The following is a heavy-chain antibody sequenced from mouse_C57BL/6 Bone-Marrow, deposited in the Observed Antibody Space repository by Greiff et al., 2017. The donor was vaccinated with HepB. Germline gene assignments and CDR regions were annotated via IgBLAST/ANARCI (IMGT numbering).Heavy chain of an antibody. D-gene: IGHD2-5*01. CDR2: INPSSGYT. V-gene: IGHV1-7*01. J-gene: IGHJ3*01. CDR3: ATPYYSNYVWFAY. Sequence: QVQLKESGAELAKPGASVKLSCKASGYTFTSYWMHWVKQRPGQGLEWIGYINPSSGYTKYNQKFKDKATLTADKSSSTAYMQLSSLTYEDSAVYYCATPYYSNYVWFAYWGQGTLVTVSA. CDR1: GYTFTSYW.